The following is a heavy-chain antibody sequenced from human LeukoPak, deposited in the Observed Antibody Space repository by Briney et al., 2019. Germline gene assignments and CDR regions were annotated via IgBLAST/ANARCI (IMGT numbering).Heavy chain of an antibody. V-gene: IGHV4-34*01. J-gene: IGHJ4*02. CDR1: IGSFSDHY. CDR2: INHRGST. CDR3: ARGRVDIADH. Sequence: SETLSLTCAVSIGSFSDHYWTWIRQSPEKGLEWIGEINHRGSTNYNPSLKSRVTMSVDTSKNRFSLKLNSVAAADTAVYYCARGRVDIADHWGQGTPVTVSS. D-gene: IGHD5-12*01.